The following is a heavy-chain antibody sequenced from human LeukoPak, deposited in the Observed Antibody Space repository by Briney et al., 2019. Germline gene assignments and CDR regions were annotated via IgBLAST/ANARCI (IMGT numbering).Heavy chain of an antibody. D-gene: IGHD2-2*01. CDR3: ARDKCSSTSCSWFDP. CDR1: GFTFSSYS. CDR2: ISSSSSYI. Sequence: GGSLRLSCAASGFTFSSYSMNWVRQAPGKGLEWVSSISSSSSYIYYADSVKGRFTISRDNAKNSLYLQMNSLRAEDTAVYYRARDKCSSTSCSWFDPWGQGTLVTVSS. V-gene: IGHV3-21*01. J-gene: IGHJ5*02.